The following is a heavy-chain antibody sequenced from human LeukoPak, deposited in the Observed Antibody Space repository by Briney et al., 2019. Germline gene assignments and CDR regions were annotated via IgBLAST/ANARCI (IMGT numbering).Heavy chain of an antibody. CDR2: IYYSGST. J-gene: IGHJ4*02. V-gene: IGHV4-31*03. D-gene: IGHD5-12*01. Sequence: PSETLSLTCTVSGGSISSGGYYWSWIRQHPGKGLEWIGYIYYSGSTYYNPSLKSRVTISVDTSKNQFSPKLSSVTAADTVVYYCARGRRDIVATKSYYFDYWGQGTLVTVSS. CDR3: ARGRRDIVATKSYYFDY. CDR1: GGSISSGGYY.